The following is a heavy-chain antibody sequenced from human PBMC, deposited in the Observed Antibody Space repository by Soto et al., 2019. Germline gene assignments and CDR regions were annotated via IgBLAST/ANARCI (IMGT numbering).Heavy chain of an antibody. CDR3: ARTLSGFTYGSRQFYFDY. V-gene: IGHV4-4*07. D-gene: IGHD3-10*01. J-gene: IGHJ4*02. CDR1: GDPLTSYF. CDR2: EFPGGPT. Sequence: QVQLQESGPGLVEPSETLSLICTVSGDPLTSYFWPWLRQPPGPGLEWFGHEFPGGPTSHNSSLQSRVSMTIDTSKNQFSLTLTSVTAAETAGYYCARTLSGFTYGSRQFYFDYWGQGTLVTVSA.